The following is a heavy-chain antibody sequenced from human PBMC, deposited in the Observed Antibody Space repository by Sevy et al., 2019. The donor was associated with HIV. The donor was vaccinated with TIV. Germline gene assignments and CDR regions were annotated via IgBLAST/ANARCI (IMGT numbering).Heavy chain of an antibody. D-gene: IGHD2-15*01. V-gene: IGHV3-23*01. CDR2: ISGSGGST. Sequence: GGSLRLSCAASGFTFSSYAMSWVRQAPGKGLEWVSAISGSGGSTYYADSVKGRFTISRDNSKNTLYLQKNSLRAEDTAVYYCAILYTVGYCSGGSCYPGYWGQGTLVTVSS. J-gene: IGHJ4*02. CDR3: AILYTVGYCSGGSCYPGY. CDR1: GFTFSSYA.